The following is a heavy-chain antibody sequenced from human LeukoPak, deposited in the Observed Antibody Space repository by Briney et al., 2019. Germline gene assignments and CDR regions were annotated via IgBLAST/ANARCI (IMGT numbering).Heavy chain of an antibody. CDR2: INHSGST. D-gene: IGHD3-22*01. Sequence: SETLSLTCAVYGGSFSGYYWSWIRQPPGKGLEWIGEINHSGSTNYNPSLKSRVTISVDTSKNQFSLKLSSVTAADTAVYYCARSMGTYYYDSSGYKFDYWGQGTLVTVSS. CDR1: GGSFSGYY. V-gene: IGHV4-34*01. CDR3: ARSMGTYYYDSSGYKFDY. J-gene: IGHJ4*02.